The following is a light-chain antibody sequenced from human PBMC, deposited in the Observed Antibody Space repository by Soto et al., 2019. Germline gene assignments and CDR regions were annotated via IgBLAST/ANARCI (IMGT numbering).Light chain of an antibody. CDR2: AAS. V-gene: IGKV1-39*01. CDR1: QSITHF. CDR3: QQSYTTPRLS. J-gene: IGKJ4*01. Sequence: DIQMTQSPSSLSASIGDKLTISCRANQSITHFLNWYQKKPGEVPKLLIYAASRLQSGVPSRFSGSGSWTDFALTINGLQPEDFATYYCQQSYTTPRLSFGGGTRVDLK.